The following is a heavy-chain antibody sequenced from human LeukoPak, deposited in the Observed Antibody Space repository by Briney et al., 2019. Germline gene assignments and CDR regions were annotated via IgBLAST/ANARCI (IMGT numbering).Heavy chain of an antibody. CDR1: GGSFSGYY. CDR2: INHSGST. Sequence: PSETLSPTCAVYGGSFSGYYWSWIRQPPGKGLGWIGEINHSGSTNYNPSLKSRVTISVDTSKNQFSLKLSSVTAADTAVYYCARVGRYCSSTSCYYNMDVWGQGTTVTVSS. J-gene: IGHJ6*02. CDR3: ARVGRYCSSTSCYYNMDV. D-gene: IGHD2-2*01. V-gene: IGHV4-34*01.